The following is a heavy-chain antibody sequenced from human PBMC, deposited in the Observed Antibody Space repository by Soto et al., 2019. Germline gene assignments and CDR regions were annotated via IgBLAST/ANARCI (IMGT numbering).Heavy chain of an antibody. Sequence: ASVKVSCKASGYTFTSYYMHWVRQAPGQGLEWMGLISAYNGNTNYAQKLQGRVTMTTDTSTSTAYMELRSLRSDDTAVYYCARNSEVAAAGTGWFDPWGQGTLVTVSS. CDR1: GYTFTSYY. CDR3: ARNSEVAAAGTGWFDP. J-gene: IGHJ5*02. D-gene: IGHD6-13*01. CDR2: ISAYNGNT. V-gene: IGHV1-18*04.